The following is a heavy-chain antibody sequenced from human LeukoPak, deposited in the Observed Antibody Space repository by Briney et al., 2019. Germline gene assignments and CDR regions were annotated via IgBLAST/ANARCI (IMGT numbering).Heavy chain of an antibody. J-gene: IGHJ4*02. D-gene: IGHD4-11*01. V-gene: IGHV3-23*01. CDR3: AKETPDYSRVPTGYDY. Sequence: GGSLRLSCAASGFTFSSYSMNWVRQAPGKGLEWVSKMSTNGGSTFYADSVRGRFIVSRENFKNIFYLQMNSLRAEDTAIYFCAKETPDYSRVPTGYDYWGQGTLVTVSS. CDR2: MSTNGGST. CDR1: GFTFSSYS.